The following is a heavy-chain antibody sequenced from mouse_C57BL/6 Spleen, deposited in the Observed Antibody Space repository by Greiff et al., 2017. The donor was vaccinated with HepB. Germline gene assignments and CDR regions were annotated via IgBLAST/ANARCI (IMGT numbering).Heavy chain of an antibody. CDR2: INPSSGYT. V-gene: IGHV1-4*01. Sequence: QVQLQQSGAELARPGASVKMSCKASGYTFTSYTMHWVKQRPGQGLEWIGYINPSSGYTKYNQKFKDKATLTADKSSSTAYMQLSSLTSEDSAVYYCARYPLRNWYFDVWGTGTTVTVSS. CDR3: ARYPLRNWYFDV. CDR1: GYTFTSYT. J-gene: IGHJ1*03. D-gene: IGHD1-1*01.